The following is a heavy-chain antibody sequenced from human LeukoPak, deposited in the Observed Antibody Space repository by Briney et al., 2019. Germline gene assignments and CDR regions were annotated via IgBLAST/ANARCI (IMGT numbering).Heavy chain of an antibody. V-gene: IGHV3-48*03. CDR1: GFTFSSYE. Sequence: GGSLRLSCAASGFTFSSYEMNWVRQAPGKGLEWVSYISSSGSTIYYADSVKGRFIISRDNAKNSLYLQMNSLRAEDTAVYYCARARVPGELNYWGQGTLVTVSS. J-gene: IGHJ4*02. D-gene: IGHD3-10*01. CDR3: ARARVPGELNY. CDR2: ISSSGSTI.